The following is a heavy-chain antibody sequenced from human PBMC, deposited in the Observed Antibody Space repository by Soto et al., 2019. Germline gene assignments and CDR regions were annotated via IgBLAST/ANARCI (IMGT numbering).Heavy chain of an antibody. CDR1: GFTFSIYG. J-gene: IGHJ4*02. CDR3: AKRDQQC. D-gene: IGHD6-19*01. V-gene: IGHV3-23*01. Sequence: GGSLRLSCAASGFTFSIYGMTWVRQAPGKGLEWVSAISGSGGSTYYADSVKGRFTISRDNSNNTLYLQMNSLRVEDTAVYYCAKRDQQCRGQGTLVTVSS. CDR2: ISGSGGST.